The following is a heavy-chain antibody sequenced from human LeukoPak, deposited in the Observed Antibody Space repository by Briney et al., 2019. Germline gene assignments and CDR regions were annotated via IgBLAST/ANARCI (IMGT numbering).Heavy chain of an antibody. CDR3: ARGHYDFWSGYPPHTNYFDY. D-gene: IGHD3-3*01. CDR2: IYYSGST. Sequence: SETLSLTCTVSGGSISSSSYYWGWIRQPPGKGLEWIGSIYYSGSTYYNPSLKSRVTISVDTSKNQFSLKLSSVTAADTAVYYCARGHYDFWSGYPPHTNYFDYWGQGTLVTVSS. CDR1: GGSISSSSYY. J-gene: IGHJ4*02. V-gene: IGHV4-39*01.